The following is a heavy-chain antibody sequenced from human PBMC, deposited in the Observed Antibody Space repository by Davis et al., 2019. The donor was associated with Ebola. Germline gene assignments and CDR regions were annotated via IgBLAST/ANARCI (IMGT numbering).Heavy chain of an antibody. D-gene: IGHD3-3*01. CDR1: GFTFSDYY. CDR2: ISSNGGST. CDR3: ARGSGDFWSGTYGLDV. Sequence: GGSLRLSCAASGFTFSDYYMSWIRQAPGKGLEYVSAISSNGGSTYYANSVKGRFTISRDNSKNTLYLQMGSLRAEDMAVYYCARGSGDFWSGTYGLDVWGQGTTVTVSS. V-gene: IGHV3-64*01. J-gene: IGHJ6*02.